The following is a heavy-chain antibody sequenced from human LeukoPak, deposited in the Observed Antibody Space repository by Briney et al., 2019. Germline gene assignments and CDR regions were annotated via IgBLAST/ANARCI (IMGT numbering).Heavy chain of an antibody. CDR2: INPSGGST. CDR1: RYTFTRYF. V-gene: IGHV1-46*01. Sequence: GASVKVSCKAIRYTFTRYFIHWVRQAPGQGLEWMGIINPSGGSTSYAQRFQGRVTMTRDTSTSTVYMELSSLRSEDTAVYYCVRVSNDFWLYDAWGQGTLVTVSS. J-gene: IGHJ5*02. D-gene: IGHD3-3*01. CDR3: VRVSNDFWLYDA.